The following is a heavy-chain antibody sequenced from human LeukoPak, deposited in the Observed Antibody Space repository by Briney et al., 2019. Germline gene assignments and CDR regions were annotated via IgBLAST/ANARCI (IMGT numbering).Heavy chain of an antibody. V-gene: IGHV3-7*01. D-gene: IGHD6-19*01. CDR1: GFTFSSYW. J-gene: IGHJ4*02. CDR3: ARDLEQEQWLQGYDY. CDR2: IKQDGSEK. Sequence: GGSLRLSCAASGFTFSSYWMSWVGQAPGKGLEWVANIKQDGSEKYYVDSVKGRFTISRDNAKNSLYLQMNSLRAEDTAVYYCARDLEQEQWLQGYDYWGQGTLVTVSS.